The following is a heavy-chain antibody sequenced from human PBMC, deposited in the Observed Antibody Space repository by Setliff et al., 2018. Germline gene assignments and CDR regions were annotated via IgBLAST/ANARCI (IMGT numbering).Heavy chain of an antibody. CDR2: ISAYNGKT. D-gene: IGHD3-22*01. Sequence: ASVKVSCKASGHIFNSYGISWVRQAPGQGLEWVGWISAYNGKTYSAQKFQDRVTLTTHTSTNMGYLELRDLRSDDTAVYYCARINFYVSSGYYYAPDYWGQGTMVTVSS. J-gene: IGHJ4*02. V-gene: IGHV1-18*01. CDR3: ARINFYVSSGYYYAPDY. CDR1: GHIFNSYG.